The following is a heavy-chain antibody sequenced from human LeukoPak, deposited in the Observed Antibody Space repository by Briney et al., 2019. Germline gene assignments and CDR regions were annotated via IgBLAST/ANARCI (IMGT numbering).Heavy chain of an antibody. CDR1: GASISSGSYY. CDR2: IHTSGST. Sequence: SETLSLTCTVSGASISSGSYYLRWIRQPAGKGLEWIGHIHTSGSTHYNPSLKSRVTILIDTSKNHFSLKLSSVTAADTAVYYCARSGYYYYMDVWGKGTAVTVSS. V-gene: IGHV4-61*09. J-gene: IGHJ6*03. CDR3: ARSGYYYYMDV.